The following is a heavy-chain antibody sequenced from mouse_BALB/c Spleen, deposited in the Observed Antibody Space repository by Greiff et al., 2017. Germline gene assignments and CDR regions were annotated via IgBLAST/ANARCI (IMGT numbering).Heavy chain of an antibody. Sequence: EVKLMESGGGLVQPGGSRKLSCAASGFTFSSFGMHWVRQAPEKGLEWVAYISSGSSTIYYADTVKGRFTISRDNPKNTLFLQMTSLRSEDTAMYYCARGGNYGNYGWFAYWGQGTLVTVSA. D-gene: IGHD2-1*01. V-gene: IGHV5-17*02. CDR1: GFTFSSFG. J-gene: IGHJ3*01. CDR2: ISSGSSTI. CDR3: ARGGNYGNYGWFAY.